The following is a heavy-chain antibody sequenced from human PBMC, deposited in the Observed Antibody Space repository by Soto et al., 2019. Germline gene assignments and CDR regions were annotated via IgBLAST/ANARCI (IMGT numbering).Heavy chain of an antibody. CDR1: GYTFTGYY. Sequence: PSVKVSCKASGYTFTGYYMHWVRQAPGQGLEWMGWINPNSGGTDYAQKFQGRVTMTRDTSISTAYMELSRLRSDDTAVYYCAGGVLSGSYYNWFDPWGQGTPVTVSS. J-gene: IGHJ5*02. D-gene: IGHD1-26*01. CDR3: AGGVLSGSYYNWFDP. CDR2: INPNSGGT. V-gene: IGHV1-2*02.